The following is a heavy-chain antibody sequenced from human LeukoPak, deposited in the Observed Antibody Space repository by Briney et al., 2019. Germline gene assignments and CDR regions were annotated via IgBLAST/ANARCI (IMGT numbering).Heavy chain of an antibody. D-gene: IGHD7-27*01. V-gene: IGHV4-34*01. CDR3: ARGRILGISFDY. CDR2: INHSGST. J-gene: IGHJ4*02. CDR1: GGSFSGYY. Sequence: PSETLSLTCAVYGGSFSGYYWSWIRQPPGKGLEWIGEINHSGSTNYNPSLKSRVTISVDTSKNQFSLKLSSVTAADTAVYYCARGRILGISFDYSGQGTLVTVSS.